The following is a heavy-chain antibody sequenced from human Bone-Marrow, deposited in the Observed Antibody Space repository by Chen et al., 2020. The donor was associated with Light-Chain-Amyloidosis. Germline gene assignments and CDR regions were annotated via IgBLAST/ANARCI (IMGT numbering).Heavy chain of an antibody. V-gene: IGHV4-39*01. CDR2: VFYSGST. D-gene: IGHD4-17*01. CDR3: ARHPTDFYTDYGRSVGWFDP. Sequence: QLQLQESGPGLVKPSETLSPTCTVPGGSIRTTNYSWSWIRQPPGEGLEWIGSVFYSGSTFYTPSLVSRATISIDTSQNQFSLRLSSVTASDAALYYCARHPTDFYTDYGRSVGWFDPWGQGIPVTVSS. CDR1: GGSIRTTNYS. J-gene: IGHJ5*02.